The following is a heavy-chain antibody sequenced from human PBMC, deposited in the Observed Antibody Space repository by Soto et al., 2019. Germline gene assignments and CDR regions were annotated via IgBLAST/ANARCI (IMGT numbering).Heavy chain of an antibody. CDR3: AKEKWQLYFDY. V-gene: IGHV3-30*18. CDR2: ISYDGSNK. J-gene: IGHJ4*02. Sequence: GGSLRLSCAASGFTFSSYGMHWVRQAPGKGLEWVAVISYDGSNKYYADSVKGRFTISRDNSKNTLYLQMNSLRAEDTAVYYCAKEKWQLYFDYWGQGTLVTVSS. CDR1: GFTFSSYG. D-gene: IGHD1-26*01.